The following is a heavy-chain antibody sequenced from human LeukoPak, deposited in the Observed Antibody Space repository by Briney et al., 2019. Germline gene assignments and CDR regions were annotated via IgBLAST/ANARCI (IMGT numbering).Heavy chain of an antibody. CDR1: GGSISSSSYY. V-gene: IGHV4-39*01. CDR2: IYYSGST. J-gene: IGHJ4*02. CDR3: ARKGWRANCSSTSCYAPLVDY. D-gene: IGHD2-2*01. Sequence: SSETLSLTCTVSGGSISSSSYYWGWIRQPPGKGLEWIGSIYYSGSTYYNPSLKSRVTISVDTSKNQFSLKLSSVTAADTAVYYCARKGWRANCSSTSCYAPLVDYWGQGTLVTVSS.